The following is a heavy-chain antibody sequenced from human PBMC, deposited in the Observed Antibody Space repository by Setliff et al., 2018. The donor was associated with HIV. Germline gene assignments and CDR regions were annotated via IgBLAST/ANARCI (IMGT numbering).Heavy chain of an antibody. J-gene: IGHJ4*02. D-gene: IGHD3-10*01. Sequence: PGGSLRLSCAASGFSFSSYTMNWVRQTPGKGLEWVSVINSDESSTNYADSLKGRFTISRDNAKNSLYLQMNSLRAEDTAVYYCARDQSLSYGSGSRKFDYWGQGTLVTVSS. CDR1: GFSFSSYT. V-gene: IGHV3-74*01. CDR3: ARDQSLSYGSGSRKFDY. CDR2: INSDESST.